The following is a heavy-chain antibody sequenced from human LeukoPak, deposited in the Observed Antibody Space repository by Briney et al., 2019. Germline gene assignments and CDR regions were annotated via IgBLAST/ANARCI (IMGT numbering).Heavy chain of an antibody. CDR2: IYTSGNT. Sequence: SETLSLTCTVSGGSISSYYWSWIRQPAGKGLEWIGRIYTSGNTNYNPSLKSRVTISVDKSKNQFSLKLSSVTAADTAVYYCARHPSYCSSTSCYDYWGQGTLVTVSS. V-gene: IGHV4-4*07. J-gene: IGHJ4*02. CDR3: ARHPSYCSSTSCYDY. D-gene: IGHD2-2*01. CDR1: GGSISSYY.